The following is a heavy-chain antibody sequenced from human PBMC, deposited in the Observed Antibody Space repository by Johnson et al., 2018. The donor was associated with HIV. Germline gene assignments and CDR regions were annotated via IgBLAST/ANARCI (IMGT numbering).Heavy chain of an antibody. D-gene: IGHD4-17*01. CDR1: GFTFSSYA. CDR2: ISYDGSSK. J-gene: IGHJ3*02. V-gene: IGHV3-30-3*01. Sequence: QVQLVESGGGVVQPGRSLRLSCAASGFTFSSYAMHWVRQAPDKGLEWVAVISYDGSSKYYADSVKGRFTISRDNSKNTLYLQMTSLRAEDTAVYYCARGEDGVDAFDIWGQGTMVTVSS. CDR3: ARGEDGVDAFDI.